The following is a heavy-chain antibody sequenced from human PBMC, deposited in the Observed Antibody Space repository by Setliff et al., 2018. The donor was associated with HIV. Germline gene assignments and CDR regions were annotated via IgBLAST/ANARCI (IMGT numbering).Heavy chain of an antibody. V-gene: IGHV4-34*01. CDR3: AGGYYNFWSGPPFY. D-gene: IGHD3-3*01. J-gene: IGHJ4*02. CDR2: INHSGKT. Sequence: SATLSLTCAVYGGSLSGHYWTWIRQPPGEGLEWIGEINHSGKTNYNPSLKSRVTISVDTSKNQFSLKLSSVTAADTAVYYCAGGYYNFWSGPPFYWGLGTLVTVSS. CDR1: GGSLSGHY.